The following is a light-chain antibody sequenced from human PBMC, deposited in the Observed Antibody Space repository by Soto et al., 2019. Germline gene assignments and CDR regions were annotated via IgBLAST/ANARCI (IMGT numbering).Light chain of an antibody. J-gene: IGKJ2*01. CDR3: LQTIQVPHT. CDR2: EVS. Sequence: DIVMTQTPLSLSDTPAHPPYISCKSSQSLLYSDERTYVFWYLQKPGQPPQLLIYEVSNRFSGVPDRFSGSGSGTDFSLKISRVEAEDVGVYYCLQTIQVPHTFGQGTKLEIK. V-gene: IGKV2D-29*01. CDR1: QSLLYSDERTY.